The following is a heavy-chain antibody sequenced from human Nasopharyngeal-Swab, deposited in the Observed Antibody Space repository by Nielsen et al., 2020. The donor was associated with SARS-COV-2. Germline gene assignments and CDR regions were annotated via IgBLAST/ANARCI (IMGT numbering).Heavy chain of an antibody. CDR3: ARAEPYDFWSGYMPFYGMDV. J-gene: IGHJ6*02. D-gene: IGHD3-3*01. CDR2: IYYSGST. Sequence: WIRQPPGKGLEWIGYIYYSGSTNYNPSLKSRVTISVDTSKNQFSLKLSSVTAADTAVYYCARAEPYDFWSGYMPFYGMDVWGRGTTVTVSS. V-gene: IGHV4-59*01.